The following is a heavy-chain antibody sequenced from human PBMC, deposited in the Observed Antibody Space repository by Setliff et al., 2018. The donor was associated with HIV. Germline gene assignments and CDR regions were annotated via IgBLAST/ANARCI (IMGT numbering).Heavy chain of an antibody. V-gene: IGHV1-3*04. Sequence: GASVKVSCKASGYTFSQYPMHWVRQAPGQRPEWMGWINTGNGNTKYSQKFQDGVTITRDTSADTVYMELSRLRSDDTAVYYCARDDGFDIWGQGTMVTVSS. CDR2: INTGNGNT. CDR3: ARDDGFDI. CDR1: GYTFSQYP. J-gene: IGHJ3*02.